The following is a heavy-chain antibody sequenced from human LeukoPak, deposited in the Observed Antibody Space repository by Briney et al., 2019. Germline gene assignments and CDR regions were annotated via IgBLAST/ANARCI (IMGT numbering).Heavy chain of an antibody. CDR1: GGSISSGTYY. CDR2: IYTSGST. CDR3: ARAPLGYYDSSGYYYRANFYYFDY. D-gene: IGHD3-22*01. J-gene: IGHJ4*02. V-gene: IGHV4-61*02. Sequence: SETLSLTCTDSGGSISSGTYYWSWIRQPAGKGLEWIGRIYTSGSTNYNPSLKSRVTMSVDTSKNQFSLKLSSVTAADAAVYYCARAPLGYYDSSGYYYRANFYYFDYWGQGTLVTVSS.